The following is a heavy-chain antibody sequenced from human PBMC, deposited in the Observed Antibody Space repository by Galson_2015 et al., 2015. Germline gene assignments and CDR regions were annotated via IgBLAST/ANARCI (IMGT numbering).Heavy chain of an antibody. Sequence: SVKVSCKASGYTFTRFGVSWIRQAPGQGLEWMGWISPHNGNTYYAQNFQGRVILTTETSTTTAYMDLTSLRSDDTAVYYCARLTYTPTYYFDLWGQGTLLTVPS. CDR1: GYTFTRFG. CDR2: ISPHNGNT. D-gene: IGHD3-9*01. V-gene: IGHV1-18*01. CDR3: ARLTYTPTYYFDL. J-gene: IGHJ4*02.